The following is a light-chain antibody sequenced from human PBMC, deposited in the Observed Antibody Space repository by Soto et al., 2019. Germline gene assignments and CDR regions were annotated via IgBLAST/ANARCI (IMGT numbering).Light chain of an antibody. Sequence: VMTQSLATLSVSPGERATLSCRASQNVGGSVAWYQQKPGQAPRLLIYRASTRATGIPARFSGSGSGTEFTLTISSLQSEDFAVYYCQQSRTFAQGTKLEIK. J-gene: IGKJ2*01. V-gene: IGKV3-15*01. CDR3: QQSRT. CDR2: RAS. CDR1: QNVGGS.